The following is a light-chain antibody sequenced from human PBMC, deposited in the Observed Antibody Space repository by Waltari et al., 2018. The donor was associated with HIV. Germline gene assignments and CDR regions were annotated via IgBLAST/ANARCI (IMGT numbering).Light chain of an antibody. CDR3: MQALQTPWT. V-gene: IGKV2-28*01. J-gene: IGKJ1*01. CDR2: LGS. CDR1: QSLLHSNGYNY. Sequence: IVMTQSPLSLPVTPGAPASISCRSSQSLLHSNGYNYLDWYLQKPGQSPQLLIYLGSNRASGVPDRFSGSGSGTDFTLKISRVEAEDVGVYYCMQALQTPWTFGQGTKVEIK.